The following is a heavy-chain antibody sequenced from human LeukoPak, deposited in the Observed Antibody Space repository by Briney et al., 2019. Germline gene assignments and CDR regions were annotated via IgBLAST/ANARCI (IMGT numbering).Heavy chain of an antibody. Sequence: ASVKASCKASGYTFTSYDINWVRQATGQGLEWMGWMNPNSGNTGYAQKFQGRVTITRNTSISTAYMELSSLRSEDTAVYYCAREMRQRGPQYYFDYWGQGTLVTVSS. D-gene: IGHD4-11*01. CDR3: AREMRQRGPQYYFDY. J-gene: IGHJ4*02. CDR2: MNPNSGNT. V-gene: IGHV1-8*03. CDR1: GYTFTSYD.